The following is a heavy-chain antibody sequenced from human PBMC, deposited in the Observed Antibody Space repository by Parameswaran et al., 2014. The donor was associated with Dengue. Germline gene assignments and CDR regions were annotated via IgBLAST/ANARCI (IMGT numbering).Heavy chain of an antibody. J-gene: IGHJ5*02. D-gene: IGHD5-12*01. CDR3: AKDLQMTNSGYDYYYFDP. Sequence: WIRQPPGKGLEWVSAISGSGGSTYYADSVKGRFTISRDNSKNTLYLQMNSLRAEDTAVYYCAKDLQMTNSGYDYYYFDPWGQGTLVTVSS. V-gene: IGHV3-23*01. CDR2: ISGSGGST.